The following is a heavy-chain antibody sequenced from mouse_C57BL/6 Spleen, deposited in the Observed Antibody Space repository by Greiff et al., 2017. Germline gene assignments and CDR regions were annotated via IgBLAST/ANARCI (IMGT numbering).Heavy chain of an antibody. J-gene: IGHJ4*01. CDR2: IWTGGGT. CDR3: ARRGSSSDYYAMDY. D-gene: IGHD1-1*01. Sequence: VKVVESGPGLVAPSQSLSITCTVSGFSLTSYAISWVRQPPGKGLEWLGVIWTGGGTNYNSALKSRLSISKDNAKSQVFLKMNSLQTDDTARYYCARRGSSSDYYAMDYWGQGTSVTVSS. CDR1: GFSLTSYA. V-gene: IGHV2-9-1*01.